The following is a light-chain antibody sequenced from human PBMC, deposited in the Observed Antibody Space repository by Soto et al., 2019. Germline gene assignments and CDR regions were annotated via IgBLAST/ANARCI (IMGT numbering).Light chain of an antibody. J-gene: IGLJ2*01. V-gene: IGLV2-23*02. CDR2: EVS. Sequence: QSALTQPASVSVSPGQSITISCTGTSSDVGSYNLVSWYQQHPGKAPKLMIYEVSKRPSGVSNRVSGSKSGNTASLTISGLQAEDEADYYCCSYAGSSTFVVFGGGTKVTVL. CDR1: SSDVGSYNL. CDR3: CSYAGSSTFVV.